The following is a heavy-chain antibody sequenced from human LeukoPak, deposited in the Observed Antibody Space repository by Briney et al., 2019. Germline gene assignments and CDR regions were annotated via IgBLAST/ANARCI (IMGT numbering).Heavy chain of an antibody. Sequence: SETLSLTCTVSDGSISSYYWSWIRQPPGKGLEWIGYIYYSGSTNYNPSLKSRVTISVDTSKNQFSLKLSSVTAADTAVYYCARKYYYDSSGYTWGQGTLVTVSS. CDR2: IYYSGST. D-gene: IGHD3-22*01. J-gene: IGHJ5*02. V-gene: IGHV4-59*01. CDR3: ARKYYYDSSGYT. CDR1: DGSISSYY.